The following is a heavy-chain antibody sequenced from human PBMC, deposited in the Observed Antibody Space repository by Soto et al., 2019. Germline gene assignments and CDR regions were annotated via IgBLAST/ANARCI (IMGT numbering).Heavy chain of an antibody. V-gene: IGHV3-23*01. D-gene: IGHD2-2*01. CDR3: AKDRSSTSCYAFDY. CDR2: ISGSGGTT. J-gene: IGHJ4*02. Sequence: APGKGREWVSAISGSGGTTHYADSVKGRFTIPRDNSKNTLYLQMNSLRVEDTAVYYCAKDRSSTSCYAFDYWGQGSLVTVSS.